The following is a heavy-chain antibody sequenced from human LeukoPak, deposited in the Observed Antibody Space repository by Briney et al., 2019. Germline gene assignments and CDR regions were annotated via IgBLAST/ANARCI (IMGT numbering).Heavy chain of an antibody. CDR1: GGSISSSSYY. J-gene: IGHJ3*02. V-gene: IGHV4-39*01. Sequence: SETLSLTCTVSGGSISSSSYYWGWIRQPPGKGLEWIGSIYYSGSTYYNPSLKSRVTISADTSKNQFSLKLSSVTAADTAVYYCAAMAGKGITFGGVIVYYIDAFDIWGQGTMVTVSS. D-gene: IGHD3-16*02. CDR3: AAMAGKGITFGGVIVYYIDAFDI. CDR2: IYYSGST.